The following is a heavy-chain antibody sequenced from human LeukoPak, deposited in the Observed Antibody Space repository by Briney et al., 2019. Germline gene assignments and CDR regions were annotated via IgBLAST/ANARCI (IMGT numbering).Heavy chain of an antibody. Sequence: SETLSLTCTVSGGSISSYYWSWIRQPPGKGLEWIGYIYYSGSTNYNPSLKSRVTISVDTSKNQFSLKLSSVTAADTAVYYCARGGDYGDPGSFDPWGQGTLVTVSS. CDR3: ARGGDYGDPGSFDP. D-gene: IGHD4-17*01. CDR2: IYYSGST. J-gene: IGHJ5*02. CDR1: GGSISSYY. V-gene: IGHV4-59*01.